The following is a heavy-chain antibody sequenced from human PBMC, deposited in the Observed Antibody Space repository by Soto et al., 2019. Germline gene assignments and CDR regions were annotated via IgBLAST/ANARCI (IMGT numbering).Heavy chain of an antibody. CDR3: ARAQSPPSAIGFDY. Sequence: EVQLVESGGGLVKPGGSRRLSCAASGFTFSSYSMNWVRQAPGKGLDWVSSISSSSSYIYYADSVKGRFTISRDNAKNSLYLQMNSLRAEDTAVYYCARAQSPPSAIGFDYWGQGTLVTVSS. CDR1: GFTFSSYS. V-gene: IGHV3-21*01. CDR2: ISSSSSYI. J-gene: IGHJ4*02. D-gene: IGHD2-2*01.